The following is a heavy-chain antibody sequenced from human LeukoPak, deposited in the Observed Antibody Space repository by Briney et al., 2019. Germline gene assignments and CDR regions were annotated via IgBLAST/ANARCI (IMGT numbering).Heavy chain of an antibody. D-gene: IGHD2-21*02. CDR2: IYSGGST. V-gene: IGHV3-66*01. CDR3: ARENLCGGDCYSGY. CDR1: GFTVSSNY. J-gene: IGHJ4*02. Sequence: GGSLRLSCAASGFTVSSNYMSWVRQAPGKGLEWVSVIYSGGSTYYADSVKGRFTISRDNPKNTLYLQMNSLRAEDTAVYYCARENLCGGDCYSGYWGQGTLVTVSS.